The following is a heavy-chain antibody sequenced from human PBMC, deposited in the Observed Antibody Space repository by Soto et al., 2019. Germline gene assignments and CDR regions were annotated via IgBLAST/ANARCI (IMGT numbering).Heavy chain of an antibody. D-gene: IGHD3-10*01. J-gene: IGHJ6*04. CDR1: GYTFTSYD. CDR2: MNPNSGNI. CDR3: ARGSVLLWFGELRV. Sequence: ASVKVSCKASGYTFTSYDINWVRQATGQGLEWMGWMNPNSGNIGYAQKYQGRVTMTRNTSISTAYMELSSLRSEDTAVYYCARGSVLLWFGELRVWGKGTTVTVSS. V-gene: IGHV1-8*01.